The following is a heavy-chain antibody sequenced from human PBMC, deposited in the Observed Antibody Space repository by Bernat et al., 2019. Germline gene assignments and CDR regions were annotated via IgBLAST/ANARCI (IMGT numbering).Heavy chain of an antibody. J-gene: IGHJ4*02. D-gene: IGHD2-15*01. V-gene: IGHV3-7*03. CDR1: GFTFSSYW. Sequence: EVQLVESGGGLVQPGGSLRLSCAASGFTFSSYWMSWVRQAPGKGLEWVANIKQDGSEKYYVDSVKGRFTISRDNAKNSLYLQMNSLRAEDTAGYYCAGVARFEDTTEAAFDYWGQGTLVTVSS. CDR2: IKQDGSEK. CDR3: AGVARFEDTTEAAFDY.